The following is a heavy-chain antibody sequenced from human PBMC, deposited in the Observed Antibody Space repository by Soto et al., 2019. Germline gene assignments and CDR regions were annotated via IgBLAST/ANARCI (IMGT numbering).Heavy chain of an antibody. CDR2: FDPEDGET. D-gene: IGHD1-1*01. V-gene: IGHV1-24*01. CDR1: GYTLTELS. CDR3: ANWNASPVQGRYYGMDV. J-gene: IGHJ6*02. Sequence: ASVKVSCKVSGYTLTELSMHWVRQAPGKGLEWMGGFDPEDGETIYAQKFQGRVTMTEDTSTDTAYMELSSLRSEDTAVYYCANWNASPVQGRYYGMDVWGQGTTVTVSS.